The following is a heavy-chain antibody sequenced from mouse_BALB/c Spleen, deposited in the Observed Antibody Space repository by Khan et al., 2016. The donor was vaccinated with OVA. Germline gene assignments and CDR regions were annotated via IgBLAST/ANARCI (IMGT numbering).Heavy chain of an antibody. CDR2: INPSNGYT. CDR3: AREGAYYRSDAWFSY. V-gene: IGHV1-4*01. D-gene: IGHD2-14*01. Sequence: QVQLQQPGAELARPGASVKMSCKASGYTFTTYTMHWVKQRPGQGLEWIGYINPSNGYTNYNQKFKDKSTLTADKSSSTAYMQRSSLTSDYSAVYYCAREGAYYRSDAWFSYGGQGTLVTVSA. CDR1: GYTFTTYT. J-gene: IGHJ3*01.